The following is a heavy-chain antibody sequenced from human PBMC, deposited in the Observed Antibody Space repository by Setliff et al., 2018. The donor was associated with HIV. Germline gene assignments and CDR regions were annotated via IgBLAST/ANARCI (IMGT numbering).Heavy chain of an antibody. D-gene: IGHD3-16*02. CDR3: ARSVWPVIVPTDPTVDAFNI. J-gene: IGHJ3*02. CDR2: IIPVLGTT. CDR1: GGTFRTFV. V-gene: IGHV1-69*06. Sequence: SVTVSCKASGGTFRTFVINWVRQAPGRGFEWLGRIIPVLGTTYSAQKFQGRLTLSADKSSTTAYLDLSSLRSEDTAIYYCARSVWPVIVPTDPTVDAFNIWGQGTKVTVSS.